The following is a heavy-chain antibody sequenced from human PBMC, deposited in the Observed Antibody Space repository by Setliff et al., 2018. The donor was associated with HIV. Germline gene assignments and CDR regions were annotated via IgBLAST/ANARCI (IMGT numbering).Heavy chain of an antibody. CDR2: MNPNSGNT. CDR1: GYTLAELS. V-gene: IGHV1-8*01. Sequence: ASVKVSCKVSGYTLAELSIHWVRQAPGQGLEWMAWMNPNSGNTGYAQKFQGRVTMTRDTSISTAYMELSSLRSDDTAVYYCARGFGGGSSARYFQHWGHGTLVTVSS. J-gene: IGHJ1*01. CDR3: ARGFGGGSSARYFQH. D-gene: IGHD3-16*01.